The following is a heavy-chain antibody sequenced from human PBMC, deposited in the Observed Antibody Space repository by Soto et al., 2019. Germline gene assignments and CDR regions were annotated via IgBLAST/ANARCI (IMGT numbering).Heavy chain of an antibody. CDR2: IRNDIYDETT. V-gene: IGHV3-49*04. CDR3: TRGRDGYNPYYFLY. D-gene: IGHD5-12*01. J-gene: IGHJ4*02. Sequence: GFLLLSCISSVFTFGDYAINWVRQVPGKGLEWLGFIRNDIYDETTEYAASVKGRIIISRDDSKSMAYLQMDSLKTEDTGVYYCTRGRDGYNPYYFLYWGQGAMVTVSS. CDR1: VFTFGDYA.